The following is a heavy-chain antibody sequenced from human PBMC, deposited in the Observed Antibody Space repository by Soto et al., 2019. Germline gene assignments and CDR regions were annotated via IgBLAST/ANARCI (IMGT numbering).Heavy chain of an antibody. J-gene: IGHJ4*02. CDR2: IHPSGGGS. CDR1: VYTLNTYY. V-gene: IGHV1-46*02. D-gene: IGHD2-21*02. Sequence: ASVKVSCKPSVYTLNTYYLHWVRQAPGQGLEWMGIIHPSGGGSTYAQKFLGRVTMTRDTSTSTVFMELSSLRSADTAVYYCARGGHIAVVTASFDYWGQGTLVTVSS. CDR3: ARGGHIAVVTASFDY.